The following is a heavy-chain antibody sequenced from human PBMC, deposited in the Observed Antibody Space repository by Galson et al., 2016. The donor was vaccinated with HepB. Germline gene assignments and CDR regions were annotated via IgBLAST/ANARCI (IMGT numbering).Heavy chain of an antibody. V-gene: IGHV3-11*01. CDR3: ARTDPSSLLVGGVFFDL. D-gene: IGHD3-16*01. J-gene: IGHJ4*02. CDR1: GFTFTKFY. CDR2: IGNGPSAT. Sequence: SLRLSCATSGFTFTKFYFSWVRQAPGKGLEWISYIGNGPSATFFADSVQGRFSISRDNARNSVSLQMSTLRAEDTAVYYCARTDPSSLLVGGVFFDLWGQGTLVAVSS.